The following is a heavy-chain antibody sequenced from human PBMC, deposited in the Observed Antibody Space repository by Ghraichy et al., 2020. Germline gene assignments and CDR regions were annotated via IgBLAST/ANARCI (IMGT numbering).Heavy chain of an antibody. CDR3: ARARTVVAPRGWFDP. J-gene: IGHJ5*02. V-gene: IGHV4-39*01. CDR2: IYYSGTT. D-gene: IGHD4-23*01. Sequence: SETLSLTCTVSGGSIINHYWGWIRQPPGKGLEWIGGIYYSGTTYYNPSLKSRVTISVDTSKNQFSLKLSSVTAADTAVYYCARARTVVAPRGWFDPWGQGTLVTVSS. CDR1: GGSIINHY.